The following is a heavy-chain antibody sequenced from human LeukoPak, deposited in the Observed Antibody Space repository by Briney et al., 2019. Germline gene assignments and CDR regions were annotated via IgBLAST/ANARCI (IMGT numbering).Heavy chain of an antibody. D-gene: IGHD2-15*01. CDR3: ASKHARYCSGGSCYPDY. Sequence: SETLSLTCSVSGGSVSNDSYYWSWIRQPPGMRLEWIGYIYYRGRPNYNPTLKSRVTLSVDTSKNQFSLKLSSVTAADTAVYYCASKHARYCSGGSCYPDYWGQGTLVTVSS. CDR1: GGSVSNDSYY. J-gene: IGHJ4*02. V-gene: IGHV4-61*01. CDR2: IYYRGRP.